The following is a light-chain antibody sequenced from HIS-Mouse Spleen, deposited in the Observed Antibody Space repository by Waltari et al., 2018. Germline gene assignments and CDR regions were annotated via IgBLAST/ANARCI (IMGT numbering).Light chain of an antibody. J-gene: IGLJ3*02. CDR3: CSYAVSSTWV. V-gene: IGLV2-23*01. Sequence: QSALTQPASVSGSPGQSLPISCTGTSSDVGRYNLVLWSQQHPCKAPKLMIYEGSKRPSGVSNRFSGSKSGNTASLTISGLQAEDEADYYCCSYAVSSTWVFGGGTKLTVL. CDR2: EGS. CDR1: SSDVGRYNL.